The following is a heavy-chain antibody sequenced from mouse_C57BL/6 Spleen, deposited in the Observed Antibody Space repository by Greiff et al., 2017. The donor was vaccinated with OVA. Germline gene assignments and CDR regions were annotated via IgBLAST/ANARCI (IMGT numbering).Heavy chain of an antibody. J-gene: IGHJ2*01. Sequence: EVQLQQSGPELVKPGASVKISCKASGYTFTDYYMNWVKQSHGKSLEWIGDINPNNGGTSYNQKFKGKATLTVDKSSSTAYMELRSLTSEDSAVYYYARISDYFGYWGQGTTLTVSS. V-gene: IGHV1-26*01. CDR3: ARISDYFGY. CDR2: INPNNGGT. CDR1: GYTFTDYY.